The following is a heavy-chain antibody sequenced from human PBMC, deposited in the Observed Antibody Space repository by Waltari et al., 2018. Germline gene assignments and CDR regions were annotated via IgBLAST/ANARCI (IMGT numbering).Heavy chain of an antibody. CDR3: ATLIVVVPAALDY. Sequence: QLQLQESGPGLVKPSETLSLTCTVSGGSISSSSYYWGWTRQPPGKGLEWIGSIYYSGSTYYNPSLKSRVTISVDTSKNQFSLKLSSVTAADTAVYYCATLIVVVPAALDYWGQGTLVTVSS. J-gene: IGHJ4*02. CDR1: GGSISSSSYY. V-gene: IGHV4-39*01. D-gene: IGHD2-2*01. CDR2: IYYSGST.